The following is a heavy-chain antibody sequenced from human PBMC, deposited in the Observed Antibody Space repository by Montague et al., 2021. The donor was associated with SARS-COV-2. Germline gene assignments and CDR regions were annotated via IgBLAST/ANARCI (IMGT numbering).Heavy chain of an antibody. D-gene: IGHD3-3*01. CDR3: AKWGAIMNFGVVSSGGYYYYGMDV. V-gene: IGHV3-30*04. J-gene: IGHJ6*02. CDR1: GFTFTSYA. CDR2: ISYDGSNK. Sequence: SLRLSCAASGFTFTSYAMHWVRQAPGKGLEWVAVISYDGSNKYYVDSVKGRFTISRDNSKNTLYLQMNSLRAEDTAVYYCAKWGAIMNFGVVSSGGYYYYGMDVWGQGTTVTVSS.